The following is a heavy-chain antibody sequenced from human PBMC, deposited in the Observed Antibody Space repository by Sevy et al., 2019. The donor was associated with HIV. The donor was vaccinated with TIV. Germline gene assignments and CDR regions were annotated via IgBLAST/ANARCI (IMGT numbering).Heavy chain of an antibody. D-gene: IGHD6-19*01. CDR3: VSLFLSYRSGWSYFDY. J-gene: IGHJ4*02. Sequence: GGSLRLSCAISVFTVNDKYSIWVRQAPGKGLEWVSVIFSSGSTYYADSAKGRFTISRDNSKNTVDLQMNSVRAEDTAVYYCVSLFLSYRSGWSYFDYWGQGTLVTVS. V-gene: IGHV3-66*02. CDR1: VFTVNDKY. CDR2: IFSSGST.